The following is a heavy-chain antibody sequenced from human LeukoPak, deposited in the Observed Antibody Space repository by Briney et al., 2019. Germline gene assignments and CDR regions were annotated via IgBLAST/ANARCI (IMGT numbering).Heavy chain of an antibody. CDR1: GFTFSSYG. CDR2: ISYDGSNK. D-gene: IGHD1-26*01. Sequence: GGSLRLSCAASGFTFSSYGMHWVRQAPGKGLEWVAVISYDGSNKYYADSVKGRFTISRDNSKNTLYLQMNSLRAEDTAVYYCAKVLVRGWELLPHFDYWGQGTLVTVSS. V-gene: IGHV3-30*18. CDR3: AKVLVRGWELLPHFDY. J-gene: IGHJ4*02.